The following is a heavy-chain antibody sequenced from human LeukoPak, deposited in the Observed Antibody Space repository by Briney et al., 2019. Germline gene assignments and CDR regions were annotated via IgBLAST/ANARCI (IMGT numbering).Heavy chain of an antibody. D-gene: IGHD2-15*01. CDR2: ITGIGVTT. Sequence: GGSLRLSCAASGFTFSSYAMSWVRQAPGKGVEWVSSITGIGVTTHFADSVKALFTISRHNSQNPLYLEMNHLRAELTTVYYCAKEWGVTPGPGEYFLYWREGALVTVSS. V-gene: IGHV3-23*01. CDR3: AKEWGVTPGPGEYFLY. J-gene: IGHJ4*02. CDR1: GFTFSSYA.